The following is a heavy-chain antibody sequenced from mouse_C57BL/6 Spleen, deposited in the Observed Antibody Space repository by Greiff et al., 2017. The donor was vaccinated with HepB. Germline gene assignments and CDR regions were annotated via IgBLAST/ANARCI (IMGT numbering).Heavy chain of an antibody. CDR1: GYSFTDYN. Sequence: EVKLQQSGPELVKPGASVKISCKASGYSFTDYNMNWVKQSNGKSLEWIGVINPNYGTTSYNQKFKGKATLTVDQSSSTAYMQLNSLTSEDSAVYYCASGSSSTSYAMDYWGQGTSVTVSS. CDR2: INPNYGTT. CDR3: ASGSSSTSYAMDY. D-gene: IGHD1-1*01. J-gene: IGHJ4*01. V-gene: IGHV1-39*01.